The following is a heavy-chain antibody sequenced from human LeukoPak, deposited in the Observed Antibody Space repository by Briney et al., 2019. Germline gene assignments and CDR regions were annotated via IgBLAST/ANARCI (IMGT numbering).Heavy chain of an antibody. V-gene: IGHV3-48*02. J-gene: IGHJ6*02. Sequence: GGSLRLSCAGSGFTFNTYSMDWVRQAPGKGLEWVSYISSSRSTIYYADSVKGRFTVSRDNSKNSLFLQMNTLRDEDTAVYYCVRDCQDYSNYYYYYYGMDVWGQGTTVTVSS. CDR2: ISSSRSTI. CDR3: VRDCQDYSNYYYYYYGMDV. CDR1: GFTFNTYS. D-gene: IGHD4-11*01.